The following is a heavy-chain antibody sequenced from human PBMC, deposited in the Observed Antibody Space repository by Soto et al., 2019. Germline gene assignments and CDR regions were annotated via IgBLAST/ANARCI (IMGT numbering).Heavy chain of an antibody. V-gene: IGHV4-31*03. D-gene: IGHD3-3*01. J-gene: IGHJ6*02. Sequence: SETLSLTCTVSGGSIRSTRYYWSWIRQHPGKGLEWIAYIYHSGSTYYNPSLKSRVAMSVDTSSNQFSLSLRSVTAADTAVYYCARGTSEDRTTISGGVIGTMDVWGQGPPATVSS. CDR1: GGSIRSTRYY. CDR3: ARGTSEDRTTISGGVIGTMDV. CDR2: IYHSGST.